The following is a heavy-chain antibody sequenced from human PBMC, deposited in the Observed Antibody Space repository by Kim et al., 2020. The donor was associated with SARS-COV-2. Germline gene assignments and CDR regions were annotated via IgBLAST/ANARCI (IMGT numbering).Heavy chain of an antibody. D-gene: IGHD6-13*01. CDR2: ISSTTSYT. Sequence: GGSLRLSCAASGFTFSDYYMRWVRQAPGKGLEWVSYISSTTSYTKYADSVRGRFTISRDNAKNSLYLQMNSLRAEDTAVYYCARVSSGSSSWYWFDPWGQGTPVTVSS. V-gene: IGHV3-11*05. CDR1: GFTFSDYY. J-gene: IGHJ5*02. CDR3: ARVSSGSSSWYWFDP.